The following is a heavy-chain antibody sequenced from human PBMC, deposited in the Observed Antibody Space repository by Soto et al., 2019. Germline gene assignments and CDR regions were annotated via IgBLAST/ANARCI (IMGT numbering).Heavy chain of an antibody. CDR3: FSGGSCYATCWDGDAFAI. CDR2: IIPIFGTA. D-gene: IGHD2-15*01. J-gene: IGHJ3*02. CDR1: GGTFSSYA. Sequence: SVSGSCKAAGGTFSSYAISLVRQAPGQGHEWMGGIIPIFGTANYAQKFQGRVTITADKSTSTAYMELSSLRSEDTAVYYFFSGGSCYATCWDGDAFAIWGRRTMVPVS. V-gene: IGHV1-69*06.